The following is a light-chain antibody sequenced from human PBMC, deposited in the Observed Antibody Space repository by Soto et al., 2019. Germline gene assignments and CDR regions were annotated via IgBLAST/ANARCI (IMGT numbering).Light chain of an antibody. CDR3: LLYYGSARL. Sequence: QAVVTQEPSLTVSPGGTVTLTCASSTGEVSSGNFPNWFQQKPGQAPRALTYSTDSKYSWTPARFSGSLVGGKAALTLQGAQPEDEADYYCLLYYGSARLLGTGTKVTVL. CDR2: STD. J-gene: IGLJ1*01. CDR1: TGEVSSGNF. V-gene: IGLV7-43*01.